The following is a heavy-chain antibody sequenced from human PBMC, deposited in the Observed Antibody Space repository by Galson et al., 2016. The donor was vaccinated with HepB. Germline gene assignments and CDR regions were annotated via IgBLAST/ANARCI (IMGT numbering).Heavy chain of an antibody. J-gene: IGHJ4*02. CDR3: TRGDVYDYGDFYNDY. CDR1: GFTFSGSA. CDR2: IRSKANSYAT. D-gene: IGHD4-17*01. V-gene: IGHV3-73*01. Sequence: SLRLSCAASGFTFSGSAMHWVRQASGKGLEWVGRIRSKANSYATAYAASVKGRFTISRDDSKNTAYLQMNSLKTEDTAVYYCTRGDVYDYGDFYNDYWDQGPPVTVSS.